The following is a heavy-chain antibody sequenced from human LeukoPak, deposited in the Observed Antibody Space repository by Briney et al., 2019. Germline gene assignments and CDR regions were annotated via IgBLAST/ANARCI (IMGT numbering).Heavy chain of an antibody. CDR1: GGSISSYY. D-gene: IGHD5-18*01. V-gene: IGHV4-59*08. CDR3: ARPPRGYSYGYFDY. CDR2: IYYSGST. J-gene: IGHJ4*02. Sequence: SETLSLTCTVSGGSISSYYWSWIRQPPGKGMEWLGYIYYSGSTYYNPSLKSRVTISVDTSKNQFSLKLSSVTAADTAVYYCARPPRGYSYGYFDYWGQGTLVTVSS.